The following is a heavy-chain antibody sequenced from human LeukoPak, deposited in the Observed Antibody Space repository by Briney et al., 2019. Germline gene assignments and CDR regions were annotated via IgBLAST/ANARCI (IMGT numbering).Heavy chain of an antibody. CDR1: GGSISSGGYY. Sequence: SETLFLTCTVSGGSISSGGYYWSWIRQHPGKGLEWIGYIYYSGSTYYNPSLKSRVTISVDTSKNQFSLKLSSVTAADTAVYYCATQDQVVPAAIRYYYYMDVWGKGTTVTVSS. D-gene: IGHD2-2*02. V-gene: IGHV4-31*03. J-gene: IGHJ6*03. CDR2: IYYSGST. CDR3: ATQDQVVPAAIRYYYYMDV.